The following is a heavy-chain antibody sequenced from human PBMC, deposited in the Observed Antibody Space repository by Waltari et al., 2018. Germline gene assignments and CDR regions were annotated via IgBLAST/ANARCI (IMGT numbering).Heavy chain of an antibody. Sequence: QVQLVESGGGVVQPGRSLRLSFAASGFTFSSYAMHWVRQAPGKGLEWVAVISYDGSNKYYADSVKGRFTISRDNSKNTLYLQMNSLRAEDTAVYYCARDWIAAAGTLDYWGQGTLVTVSS. CDR2: ISYDGSNK. D-gene: IGHD6-13*01. V-gene: IGHV3-30*01. J-gene: IGHJ4*02. CDR1: GFTFSSYA. CDR3: ARDWIAAAGTLDY.